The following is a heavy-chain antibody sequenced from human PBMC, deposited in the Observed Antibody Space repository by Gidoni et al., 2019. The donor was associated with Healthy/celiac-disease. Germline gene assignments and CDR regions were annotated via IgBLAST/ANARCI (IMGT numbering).Heavy chain of an antibody. J-gene: IGHJ6*03. Sequence: EVQLVESGGGLVQPGGSLRLSCAASGFTFSSYGMSWVRQAPGKGLEWVANIKQDGSEKHYVDSVKGRFTISRDNAKNSLYLQMNSLRAEDTAVYYCARGAAALDDYYYYYMDVWGKGTTVTVSS. CDR2: IKQDGSEK. V-gene: IGHV3-7*01. CDR3: ARGAAALDDYYYYYMDV. CDR1: GFTFSSYG. D-gene: IGHD2-2*01.